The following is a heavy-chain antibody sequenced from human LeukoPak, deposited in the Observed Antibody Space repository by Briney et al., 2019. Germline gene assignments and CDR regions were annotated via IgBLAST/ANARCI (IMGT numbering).Heavy chain of an antibody. CDR3: AKERDTAIVTIDY. Sequence: GGSLRLSCAASGFTFSSYGMHWVRQAPGKGLEWVAFIRYDGSNKYYADSVKGRFTISRDNSKNTLYLQMNSLRAEDTAVYYCAKERDTAIVTIDYWGQGTLVTVSS. J-gene: IGHJ4*02. CDR1: GFTFSSYG. V-gene: IGHV3-30*02. CDR2: IRYDGSNK. D-gene: IGHD5-18*01.